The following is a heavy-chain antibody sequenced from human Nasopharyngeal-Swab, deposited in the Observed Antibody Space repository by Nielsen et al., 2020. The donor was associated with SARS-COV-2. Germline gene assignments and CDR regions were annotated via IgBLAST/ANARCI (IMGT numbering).Heavy chain of an antibody. CDR2: INPSGGST. CDR3: ARATPPYYDHAFFDY. J-gene: IGHJ4*02. CDR1: GYTFTSYY. V-gene: IGHV1-46*01. Sequence: ASVKVSCKASGYTFTSYYMHWVRQAPGQGLEWMGIINPSGGSTSYAQKFQGRVTMTRDTSTSTAYMELSSLRSEDTAVYYCARATPPYYDHAFFDYWGQGTLVTVSS. D-gene: IGHD3-3*01.